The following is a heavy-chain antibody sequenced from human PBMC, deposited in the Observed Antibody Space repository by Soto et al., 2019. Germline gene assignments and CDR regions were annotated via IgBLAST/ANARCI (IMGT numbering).Heavy chain of an antibody. J-gene: IGHJ6*02. CDR1: GFTFSSYA. D-gene: IGHD3-3*01. Sequence: GGSLRLSCAASGFTFSSYAMHWVRQAPGKGLEWVAVISYDGSNKYYADSVKGRFTISRDNSKNTLYLQMNSLRAEDTAVYYCARDPAWFFGVVTPSDAGYYGMDVWGQGTTVTVS. V-gene: IGHV3-30-3*01. CDR3: ARDPAWFFGVVTPSDAGYYGMDV. CDR2: ISYDGSNK.